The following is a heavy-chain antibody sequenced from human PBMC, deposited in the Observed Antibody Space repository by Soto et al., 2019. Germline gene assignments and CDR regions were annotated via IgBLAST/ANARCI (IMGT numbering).Heavy chain of an antibody. V-gene: IGHV4-34*01. Sequence: SETLSLTCAVYGGSFSGYYWSWIRQPPGKGLEWIGEINHSGSTNYNPSLKSRVTISVATSKNQFSLKLSSVTAADTAVYYCARTGVVRGVIISSSFDYWGQGTLVTVSS. J-gene: IGHJ4*02. CDR1: GGSFSGYY. D-gene: IGHD3-10*01. CDR3: ARTGVVRGVIISSSFDY. CDR2: INHSGST.